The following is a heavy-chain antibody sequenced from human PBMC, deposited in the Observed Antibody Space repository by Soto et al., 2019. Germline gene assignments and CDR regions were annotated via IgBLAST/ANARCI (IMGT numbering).Heavy chain of an antibody. CDR2: IYHSGST. V-gene: IGHV4-30-2*02. Sequence: SETLSLTCAVSGGAISRGGYSWVWIRQPPGNGLEWIGYIYHSGSTYYNPSLKSRVTMSVDTSKSQFSLMLNSVTAADTAVYYCARGEDAFFYYGLDVWGQGITVTVSS. J-gene: IGHJ6*02. CDR1: GGAISRGGYS. CDR3: ARGEDAFFYYGLDV.